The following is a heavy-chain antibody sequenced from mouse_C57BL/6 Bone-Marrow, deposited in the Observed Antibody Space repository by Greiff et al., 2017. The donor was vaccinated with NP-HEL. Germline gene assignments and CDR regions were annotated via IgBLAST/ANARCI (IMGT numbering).Heavy chain of an antibody. D-gene: IGHD4-1*01. CDR1: GYTFTSYW. Sequence: QVQLQQPGAELVMPGASVKLSCKASGYTFTSYWMHWVKQRPGQGLEWIGEIDPSDSYTNYNQKFKGKSTLTVDKSSSTAYMQLSSLTSEDSAVYYWARGELTGTDWYFDVWGTGTTVTVSS. CDR2: IDPSDSYT. CDR3: ARGELTGTDWYFDV. J-gene: IGHJ1*03. V-gene: IGHV1-69*01.